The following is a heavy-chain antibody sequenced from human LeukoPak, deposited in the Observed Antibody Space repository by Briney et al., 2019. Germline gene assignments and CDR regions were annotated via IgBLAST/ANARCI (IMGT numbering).Heavy chain of an antibody. Sequence: GGSLRLSCAASGFTFSSYTMSWVRQAPGKGLEWVSTITTSDGNTYFADSVKGRFTVSRDDSKNTLFLQMNSLRAEDTAVYYCAKDGGLWVSAHWGDSWGRGTLVTVSS. J-gene: IGHJ4*02. V-gene: IGHV3-23*01. CDR3: AKDGGLWVSAHWGDS. D-gene: IGHD7-27*01. CDR1: GFTFSSYT. CDR2: ITTSDGNT.